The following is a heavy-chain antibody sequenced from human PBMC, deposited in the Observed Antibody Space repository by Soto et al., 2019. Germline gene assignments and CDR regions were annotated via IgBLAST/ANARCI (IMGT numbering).Heavy chain of an antibody. J-gene: IGHJ4*02. D-gene: IGHD6-19*01. CDR2: ISASGRET. CDR1: GFTFSNYA. Sequence: GGSLRLSCAASGFTFSNYAMSWVRQAPGKGLEWVSGISASGRETYYADSVKDRFTISRDNSKNTVYLQVNSLRADDTAIYYCAKGKSSGWYYFDYWGQGTPVTVSS. CDR3: AKGKSSGWYYFDY. V-gene: IGHV3-23*01.